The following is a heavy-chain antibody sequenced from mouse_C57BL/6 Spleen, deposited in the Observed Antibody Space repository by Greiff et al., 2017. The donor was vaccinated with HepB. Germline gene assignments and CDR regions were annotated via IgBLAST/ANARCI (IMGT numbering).Heavy chain of an antibody. V-gene: IGHV1-55*01. J-gene: IGHJ4*01. CDR2: IYPGSGST. D-gene: IGHD2-10*02. CDR3: ASRGYGNYYAMDY. Sequence: QVQLQQPGAELVKPGASVKMSCKASGYTFTSYWITWVKQRPGQGLEWIGDIYPGSGSTNYNEKFKSKATLTVDTSSSTAYMQLSSLTSEDSAVYYCASRGYGNYYAMDYWGQGTSVTVSS. CDR1: GYTFTSYW.